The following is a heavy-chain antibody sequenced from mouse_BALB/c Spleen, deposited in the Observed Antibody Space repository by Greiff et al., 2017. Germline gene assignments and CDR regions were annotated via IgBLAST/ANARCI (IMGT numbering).Heavy chain of an antibody. Sequence: QVQLQQSGAELVKPGASVKLSCKASGYTFTSYYMYWVKQRPGQGLEWIGEINPSNGGTNFNEKFKSKATLTVDKSSSTAYMQLSSLTSEDSAVYYCTRVLRLPHWYFDVWGAGTTVTVSS. CDR2: INPSNGGT. CDR3: TRVLRLPHWYFDV. J-gene: IGHJ1*01. D-gene: IGHD1-2*01. CDR1: GYTFTSYY. V-gene: IGHV1S81*02.